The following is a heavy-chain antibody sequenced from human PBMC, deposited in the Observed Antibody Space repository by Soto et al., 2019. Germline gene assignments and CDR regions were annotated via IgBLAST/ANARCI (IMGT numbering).Heavy chain of an antibody. Sequence: PGGSLRLSXTASGFTFGDYAMSWVRQAPGKGLEWVGFIRSKAYGGTTEYAASVKGRFTISRDDSKSIAYLQMNGLKTEDTAVYYCTRGPKVDYWGQGTLVTVSS. CDR2: IRSKAYGGTT. J-gene: IGHJ4*02. CDR1: GFTFGDYA. V-gene: IGHV3-49*04. CDR3: TRGPKVDY.